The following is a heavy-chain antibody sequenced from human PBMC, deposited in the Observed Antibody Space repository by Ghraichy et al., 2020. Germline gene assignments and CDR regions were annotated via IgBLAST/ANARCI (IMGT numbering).Heavy chain of an antibody. Sequence: GESLNISCAASGFTFSTYNMNWVRQAPGKGLEWLSSISSSSSTISYADSVKGRFTISRDNAKNSLYLQMNNLRDEDTAVYYCARKDYFNSGTYYIPFFDYCGQRTPLSLSS. D-gene: IGHD3-10*01. V-gene: IGHV3-48*02. CDR1: GFTFSTYN. CDR2: ISSSSSTI. J-gene: IGHJ4*02. CDR3: ARKDYFNSGTYYIPFFDY.